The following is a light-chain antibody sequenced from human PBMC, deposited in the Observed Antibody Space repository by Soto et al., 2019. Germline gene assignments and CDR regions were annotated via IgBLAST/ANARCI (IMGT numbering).Light chain of an antibody. CDR2: EGS. Sequence: QPVLTQPASVSGSPGQSITISCTGTSSDVGSYKFVSWYQQHPGKAPKLMIYEGSKRPSGVSNRFSGSKSGNTASLTISGLQAEDEADYYCCSYAGDSAWVFGGGTKLTVL. CDR1: SSDVGSYKF. J-gene: IGLJ3*02. V-gene: IGLV2-23*01. CDR3: CSYAGDSAWV.